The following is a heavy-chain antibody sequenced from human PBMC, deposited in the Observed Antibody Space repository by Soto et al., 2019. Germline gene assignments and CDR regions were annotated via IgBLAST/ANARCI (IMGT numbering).Heavy chain of an antibody. D-gene: IGHD2-15*01. CDR3: ARDRQGTPESYGMDV. J-gene: IGHJ6*02. CDR2: IYYSGST. CDR1: GGSISSGGYY. V-gene: IGHV4-31*03. Sequence: SETLSLTCTVSGGSISSGGYYWSWIRQHPGKGLEWIGYIYYSGSTYYNPSLKSRVTISVDTSKNQFSLKLSSVTAADTAVYYCARDRQGTPESYGMDVWGQGTTVTVSS.